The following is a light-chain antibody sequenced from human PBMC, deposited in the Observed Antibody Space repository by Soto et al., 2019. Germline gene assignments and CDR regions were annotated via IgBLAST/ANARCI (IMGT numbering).Light chain of an antibody. J-gene: IGLJ2*01. CDR3: SSCRSSGTLVV. Sequence: QSALTQPASVSGSPGQSITISCTGTSSDIGGYNYVSWYQQYSGKAPKLIIYEVSNRPSGVSTRFSGYKSGNTASLTISGVQDEDEAHYYCSSCRSSGTLVVFGGGTKLTVL. V-gene: IGLV2-14*01. CDR2: EVS. CDR1: SSDIGGYNY.